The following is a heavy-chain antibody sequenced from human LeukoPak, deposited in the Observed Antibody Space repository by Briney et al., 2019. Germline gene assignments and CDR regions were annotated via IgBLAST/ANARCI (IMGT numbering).Heavy chain of an antibody. V-gene: IGHV4-4*07. CDR1: GASISSYY. D-gene: IGHD6-13*01. J-gene: IGHJ4*02. CDR2: IYTSGST. Sequence: SETLSLTCTVSGASISSYYWSWIRQPAGKGLEWIGRIYTSGSTNYNPSLKSRVTMSVDTSKNQFSLKLSSVTAADTAVYYCARLAGIAAAGTFDYWGQGTLVTVSS. CDR3: ARLAGIAAAGTFDY.